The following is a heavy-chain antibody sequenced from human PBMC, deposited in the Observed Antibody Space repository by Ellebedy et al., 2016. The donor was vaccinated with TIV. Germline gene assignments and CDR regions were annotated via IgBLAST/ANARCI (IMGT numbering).Heavy chain of an antibody. D-gene: IGHD3-9*01. V-gene: IGHV4-59*08. CDR1: GGSISNYY. CDR2: IYYSGSNYSGST. Sequence: MPSETLSLTCTVSGGSISNYYWSWIRQPPGKGLEWIGYIYYSGSNYSGSTNYNPSLKSRVTISVDTSKNQFPLNLSSVTAADTAVYYCARQGMARFFDWTFDYWGQGTLVTVSS. J-gene: IGHJ4*02. CDR3: ARQGMARFFDWTFDY.